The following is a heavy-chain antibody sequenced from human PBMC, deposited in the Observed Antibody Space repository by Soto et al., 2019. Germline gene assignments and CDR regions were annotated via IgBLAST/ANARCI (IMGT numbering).Heavy chain of an antibody. D-gene: IGHD6-13*01. CDR3: SKASLRAAGTIES. V-gene: IGHV3-9*01. J-gene: IGHJ4*02. Sequence: EVHLVESGGGLAQPGTSLRLSCEASGFDFGDYAMHWVRQVPGKALEWVATLIWNSATERYATSVQGRFTISRDDAQSSLFLQMNSLRREDTAFYYCSKASLRAAGTIESWGQGTLVTVSS. CDR1: GFDFGDYA. CDR2: LIWNSATE.